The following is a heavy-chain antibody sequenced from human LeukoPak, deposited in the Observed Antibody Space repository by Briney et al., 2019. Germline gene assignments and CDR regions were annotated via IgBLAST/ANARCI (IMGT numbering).Heavy chain of an antibody. CDR1: SGSFSGYY. CDR2: INHSGST. Sequence: SETLSLTCAVYSGSFSGYYWSWIRQPPGKGLEWIGEINHSGSTNYNPSLKSRVTISVDTSKNQFSLKLSSVTAADTAVYYCARDGGATGVSVWGQGTLVTVSS. D-gene: IGHD5-12*01. J-gene: IGHJ4*02. CDR3: ARDGGATGVSV. V-gene: IGHV4-34*01.